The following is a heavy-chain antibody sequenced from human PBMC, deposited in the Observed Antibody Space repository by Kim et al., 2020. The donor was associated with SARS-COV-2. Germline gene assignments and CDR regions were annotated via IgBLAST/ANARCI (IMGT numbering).Heavy chain of an antibody. CDR2: T. D-gene: IGHD3-10*01. CDR3: AKYASGTYYNV. J-gene: IGHJ4*02. Sequence: TDYADSARGRFTISRDNPKNTLYLQMNSLRDEDTAVYYCAKYASGTYYNVWGQGTLVTVSS. V-gene: IGHV3-23*01.